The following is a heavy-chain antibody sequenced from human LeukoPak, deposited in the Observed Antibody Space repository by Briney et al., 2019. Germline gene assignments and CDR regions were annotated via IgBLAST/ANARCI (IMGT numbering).Heavy chain of an antibody. V-gene: IGHV3-21*01. J-gene: IGHJ3*02. Sequence: GGSLGLSGAASGFTFSSYSLNWVSQAPGKELEWVSSISGSSTYIYYADSAKGRFTISRDNAKNSLYLQVNSLRAEDTAVYYCARWSVNYDILTSPFDMWGQGTMVTVSS. CDR3: ARWSVNYDILTSPFDM. D-gene: IGHD3-9*01. CDR2: ISGSSTYI. CDR1: GFTFSSYS.